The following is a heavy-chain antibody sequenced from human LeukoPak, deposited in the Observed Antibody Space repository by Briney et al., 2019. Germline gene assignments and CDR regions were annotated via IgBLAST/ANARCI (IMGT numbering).Heavy chain of an antibody. J-gene: IGHJ4*02. V-gene: IGHV3-13*01. CDR3: ATNVGGPASD. Sequence: GGSLRLSCVGSGFTFSSHDMHRVRHPPGQGLEWVSSIGSSGDTFYSASARGRFTIFRENAKNSVYLQMNSLTAGDTALYYCATNVGGPASDWGQGTLVTVSS. D-gene: IGHD3-16*01. CDR2: IGSSGDT. CDR1: GFTFSSHD.